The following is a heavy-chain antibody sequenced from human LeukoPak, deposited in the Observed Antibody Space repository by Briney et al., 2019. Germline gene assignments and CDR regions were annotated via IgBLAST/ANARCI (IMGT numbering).Heavy chain of an antibody. V-gene: IGHV3-30*02. J-gene: IGHJ4*02. D-gene: IGHD6-13*01. CDR3: AKAGRGSSWYYFDY. CDR2: IRHDGSNK. CDR1: GFTFSSYG. Sequence: GGSLRLSCAASGFTFSSYGMHWVRQAPGKGLEWVAFIRHDGSNKYYANSVKGRFTISRDNSKNTLYLQMNSLRAEDTAVYYCAKAGRGSSWYYFDYWGQGTLVTVSS.